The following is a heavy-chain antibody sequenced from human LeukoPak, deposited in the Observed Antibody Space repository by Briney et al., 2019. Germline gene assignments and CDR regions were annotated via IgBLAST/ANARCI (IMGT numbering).Heavy chain of an antibody. CDR3: ARECMDTTMVDAFDI. Sequence: AGGSLRLSCAASGFTFSDYIMNWVRQAPGKGLEWVSYISSSSNYIYYADSVKGRFTISRDNAKNSLYLQMNSLRAEDTAVYYCARECMDTTMVDAFDIWGQGTMVTASS. D-gene: IGHD5-18*01. V-gene: IGHV3-21*01. CDR2: ISSSSNYI. J-gene: IGHJ3*02. CDR1: GFTFSDYI.